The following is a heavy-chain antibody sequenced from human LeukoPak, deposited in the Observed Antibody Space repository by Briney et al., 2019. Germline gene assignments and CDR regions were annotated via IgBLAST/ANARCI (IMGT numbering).Heavy chain of an antibody. CDR2: FDPEDGET. D-gene: IGHD3-10*01. V-gene: IGHV1-24*01. Sequence: ASVKVSCKVSVYTLTELSMHWVRQAPPTPLEGPGGFDPEDGETIYAQKFQGRVTMTEDTSTDTAYMELSSLRSEDTAVYYCATDLWRSGSYSQYWGQGTLVTVSS. CDR1: VYTLTELS. CDR3: ATDLWRSGSYSQY. J-gene: IGHJ4*02.